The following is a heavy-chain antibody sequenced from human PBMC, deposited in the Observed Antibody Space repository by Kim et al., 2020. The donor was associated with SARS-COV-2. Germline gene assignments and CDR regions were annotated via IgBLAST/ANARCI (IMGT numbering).Heavy chain of an antibody. CDR2: ANHSGIT. CDR3: AGGRAGVVPSPILGRGPYYYYYAMDV. V-gene: IGHV4-34*01. CDR1: GGSFSAYS. Sequence: SETLSLTCAVYGGSFSAYSWIWIRQAPGKGLEWIGEANHSGITKYHPSLKSRATISVDTSKNQFSLKLPSVTAADTAVFYCAGGRAGVVPSPILGRGPYYYYYAMDVWGQGPTVTVS. D-gene: IGHD3-3*01. J-gene: IGHJ6*02.